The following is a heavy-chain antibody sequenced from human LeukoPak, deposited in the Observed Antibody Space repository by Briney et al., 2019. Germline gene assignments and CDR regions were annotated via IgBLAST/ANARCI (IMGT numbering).Heavy chain of an antibody. Sequence: GGSLRLSCAASGFTFSSYWMHWVRQAPGKGLMWVSRINSDGSSTSYADSVKGRFTISRDNAKNTLYLQMNSLRAVDTAVYYCARALGGIGNGFHIWGQGTMVTVSS. CDR1: GFTFSSYW. V-gene: IGHV3-74*01. CDR2: INSDGSST. D-gene: IGHD6-13*01. J-gene: IGHJ3*02. CDR3: ARALGGIGNGFHI.